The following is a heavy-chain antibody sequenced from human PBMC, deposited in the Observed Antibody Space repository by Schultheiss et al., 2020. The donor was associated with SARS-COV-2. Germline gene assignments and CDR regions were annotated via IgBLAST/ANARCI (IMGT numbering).Heavy chain of an antibody. V-gene: IGHV4-59*06. J-gene: IGHJ4*02. CDR1: GGSISSYY. CDR2: IYYSGST. Sequence: SETLSLTCTVSGGSISSYYWSWIRQHPGKGLEWIGYIYYSGSTYYNPSLKGRVTISVDTSKNQFSLKLSSVTAADTAVYYCARIGAWGGYEDFDYWGQGTLVTVSS. CDR3: ARIGAWGGYEDFDY. D-gene: IGHD5-12*01.